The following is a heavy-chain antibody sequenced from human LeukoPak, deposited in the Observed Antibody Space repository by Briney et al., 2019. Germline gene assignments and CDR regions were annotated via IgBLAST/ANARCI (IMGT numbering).Heavy chain of an antibody. CDR3: ARAAYGNSYNWFDP. CDR2: IYYSGST. V-gene: IGHV4-30-4*01. Sequence: SETLSLTCTVSGGSTSSGDYYWSWIRQPPGKGPEWIGYIYYSGSTYYNPSLKSRVTISVDTSKNQFSLKLSSVTAADTAVYYCARAAYGNSYNWFDPWGQGTLVTVSS. CDR1: GGSTSSGDYY. D-gene: IGHD1-7*01. J-gene: IGHJ5*02.